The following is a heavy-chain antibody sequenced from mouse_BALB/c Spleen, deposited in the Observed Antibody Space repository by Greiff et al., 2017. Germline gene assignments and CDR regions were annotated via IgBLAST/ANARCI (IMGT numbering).Heavy chain of an antibody. V-gene: IGHV5-12-2*01. J-gene: IGHJ2*01. CDR1: GFTFSSYT. Sequence: EVKLVESGGGLVQPGGSLKLSCAASGFTFSSYTMSWVRQTPEKRLEWVAYISNGGGSTYYPDTVKGRFTISRDNAKNTLYLQMSSLKSEDTAMYYCARSLLRNYFDYWGQGTTLTVSS. CDR3: ARSLLRNYFDY. CDR2: ISNGGGST. D-gene: IGHD1-2*01.